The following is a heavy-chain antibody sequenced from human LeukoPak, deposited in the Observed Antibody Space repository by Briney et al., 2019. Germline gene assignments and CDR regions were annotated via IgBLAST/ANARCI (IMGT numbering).Heavy chain of an antibody. J-gene: IGHJ4*02. Sequence: SETLSLTCTVSGGSISSYYWSWIRQPPGKGLEWIGYIYYSGSTYYNPSLKSRVTISVDTSRNQLSLKLSSVTAADTAVYYCASDSSDYYFDYWGQGTLVTVSS. CDR1: GGSISSYY. D-gene: IGHD3-3*01. V-gene: IGHV4-59*06. CDR2: IYYSGST. CDR3: ASDSSDYYFDY.